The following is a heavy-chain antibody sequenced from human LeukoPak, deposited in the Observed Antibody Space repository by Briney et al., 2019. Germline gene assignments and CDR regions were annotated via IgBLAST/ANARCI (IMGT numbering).Heavy chain of an antibody. D-gene: IGHD5-12*01. J-gene: IGHJ4*02. CDR3: ARGYSGYDGNFDY. CDR2: IKQDGSEK. V-gene: IGHV3-7*04. Sequence: PGGSLRLSCAASGFTFSSYWMSWVRQAPGKGLEWVANIKQDGSEKYYVDSVKGRFTISRDNAKNSLYLQMNSLRAEDTAVYYCARGYSGYDGNFDYWGQGTLVTVSS. CDR1: GFTFSSYW.